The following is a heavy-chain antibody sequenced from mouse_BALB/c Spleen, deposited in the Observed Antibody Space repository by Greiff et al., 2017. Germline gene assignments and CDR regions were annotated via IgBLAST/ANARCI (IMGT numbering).Heavy chain of an antibody. J-gene: IGHJ2*01. CDR2: ISSGGGST. CDR3: ARQGIYYGNYVIDY. D-gene: IGHD2-1*01. CDR1: GFTFSSYD. Sequence: EVKLVESGGGLVKPGGSLKLSCAASGFTFSSYDMSWVRQTPEKRLEWVAYISSGGGSTYYPDTVKGRFTISRDNAKNTLYLQMSSLKSEDTAMYYCARQGIYYGNYVIDYWGQGTTLTVSS. V-gene: IGHV5-12-1*01.